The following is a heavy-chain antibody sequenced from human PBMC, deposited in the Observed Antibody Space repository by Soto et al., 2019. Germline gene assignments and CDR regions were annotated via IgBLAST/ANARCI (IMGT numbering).Heavy chain of an antibody. CDR1: GFTVNDNY. V-gene: IGHV3-66*01. CDR2: IYSDGRT. Sequence: EVQLVESGGGLVQPGGSLRLSCAVSGFTVNDNYMNWVRQAPGKGLEWVSVIYSDGRTYYADSVQGRFTVSRVTSRNTLYLEMNSLRDEDTAVYYCTRDSSYYGSGRGVLDYWGQGTLVTVSS. CDR3: TRDSSYYGSGRGVLDY. J-gene: IGHJ4*01. D-gene: IGHD3-10*01.